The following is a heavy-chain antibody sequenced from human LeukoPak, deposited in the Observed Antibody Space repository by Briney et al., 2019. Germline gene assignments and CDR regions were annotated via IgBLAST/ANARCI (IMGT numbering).Heavy chain of an antibody. J-gene: IGHJ3*02. CDR2: IKQDGSEK. V-gene: IGHV3-7*01. D-gene: IGHD1-26*01. CDR3: ARDSSGSPDAFDI. Sequence: GGSLRLSCAAAGFTFSSCWMSSVRQAPGKGLEWVANIKQDGSEKYYVDSVKGRFTISRDNAKNSLYLQMNRLRAEDTAVYYCARDSSGSPDAFDIWGQGTMVTVSS. CDR1: GFTFSSCW.